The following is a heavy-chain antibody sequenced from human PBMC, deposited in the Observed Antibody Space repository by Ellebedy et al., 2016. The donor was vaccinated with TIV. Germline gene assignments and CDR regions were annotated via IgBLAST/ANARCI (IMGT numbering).Heavy chain of an antibody. D-gene: IGHD3-16*01. Sequence: SVKVSXXASGFTFTSSAMQWVRQARGQRLEWIGWIVVGSGNTNYAQKFQERVTITRDMSTSTAYMELSSLRSEDTAVYYCAADGGTWFDPWGQGTLVTVSS. CDR3: AADGGTWFDP. V-gene: IGHV1-58*02. CDR1: GFTFTSSA. J-gene: IGHJ5*02. CDR2: IVVGSGNT.